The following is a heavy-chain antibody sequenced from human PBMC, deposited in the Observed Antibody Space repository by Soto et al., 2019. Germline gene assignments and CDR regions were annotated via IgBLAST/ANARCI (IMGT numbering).Heavy chain of an antibody. J-gene: IGHJ3*01. V-gene: IGHV3-21*06. CDR1: GGSISSRGYY. D-gene: IGHD4-17*01. CDR2: VSGSSSYI. Sequence: ETLSLTCTVSGGSISSRGYYWGWVRQPPGKGLEWVSSVSGSSSYIYYADSVKGRFTVSRDNANNLVFLQMNGLRPEDTAMYYCARDLRGHYGPWGQGTMVTVSS. CDR3: ARDLRGHYGP.